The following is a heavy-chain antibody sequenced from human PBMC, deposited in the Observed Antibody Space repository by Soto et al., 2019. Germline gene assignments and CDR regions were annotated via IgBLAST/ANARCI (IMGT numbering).Heavy chain of an antibody. CDR2: IYYSGST. V-gene: IGHV4-39*01. D-gene: IGHD3-9*01. J-gene: IGHJ6*02. CDR1: GGSISSSSYY. Sequence: SETLSLTCTVSGGSISSSSYYWGWIRQPPGKGLEWIGSIYYSGSTYYNPSLKSRVTISVETSKNQFSLKLSSVTAADTAVYYCARFNDILSGYYYYGMDVWGQGTTVTVSS. CDR3: ARFNDILSGYYYYGMDV.